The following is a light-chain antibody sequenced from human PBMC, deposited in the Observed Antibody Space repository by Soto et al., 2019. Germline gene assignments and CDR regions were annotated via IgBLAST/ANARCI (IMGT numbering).Light chain of an antibody. Sequence: EIVLTQSPGTLSLSPWERATLSCRASQSVSNNYLAWYQQKPGQAPRLLIYGASSRATGIPDRFSGSGSGTEFTLTISRLEPEDFAVYYCQQYSSSPLTFGGGTKVDIK. J-gene: IGKJ4*01. CDR2: GAS. CDR3: QQYSSSPLT. CDR1: QSVSNNY. V-gene: IGKV3-20*01.